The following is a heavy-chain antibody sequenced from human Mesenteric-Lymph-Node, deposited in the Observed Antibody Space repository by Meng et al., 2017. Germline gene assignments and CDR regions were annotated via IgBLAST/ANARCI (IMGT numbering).Heavy chain of an antibody. CDR3: ARDNMGSIDY. J-gene: IGHJ4*02. V-gene: IGHV4-4*02. CDR1: GGSIRNDQW. CDR2: NFNDGRT. Sequence: QGQLQESGPGLVKPSGTLSLTCDVSGGSIRNDQWWSWVRQAPGKGLEWIGYNFNDGRTNYNPSLKTRVTMSIDTPKNQFSLTLSSVTAADTAIYYCARDNMGSIDYWGQGILVTVSS. D-gene: IGHD1-26*01.